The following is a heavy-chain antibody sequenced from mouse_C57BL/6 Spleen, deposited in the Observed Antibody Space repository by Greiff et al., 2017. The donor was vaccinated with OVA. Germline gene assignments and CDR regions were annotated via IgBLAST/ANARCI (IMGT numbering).Heavy chain of an antibody. CDR1: GYTFTSYW. Sequence: QVQLQQPGAELVKPGASVKLSCKASGYTFTSYWMHWVKQRPGQGLEWIGMIHPNSGSTNYNEKFKSKATLTVDKSSSTAYMQHSSLTSEDSAVYYCARCPYYDYDDGYAMDYWGQGTSVTVSS. CDR3: ARCPYYDYDDGYAMDY. D-gene: IGHD2-4*01. CDR2: IHPNSGST. J-gene: IGHJ4*01. V-gene: IGHV1-64*01.